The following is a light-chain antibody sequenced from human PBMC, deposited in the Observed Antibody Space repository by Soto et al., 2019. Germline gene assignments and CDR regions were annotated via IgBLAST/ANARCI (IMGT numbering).Light chain of an antibody. Sequence: DIVMTQSPDSLAVSLGEGATINCKSSQSVLSSSNNKNCLAWYQQKSGQPPKLLIYWASTRESGVPDRFSGSGSGKDFTLTISSLQAEDVAAYYCQHYYTVPWTFGQGTRVEIK. CDR1: QSVLSSSNNKNC. CDR3: QHYYTVPWT. J-gene: IGKJ1*01. CDR2: WAS. V-gene: IGKV4-1*01.